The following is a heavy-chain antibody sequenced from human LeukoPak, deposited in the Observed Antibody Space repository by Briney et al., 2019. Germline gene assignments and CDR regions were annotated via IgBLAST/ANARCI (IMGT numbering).Heavy chain of an antibody. J-gene: IGHJ4*02. CDR3: ARVRGGGSYSDY. V-gene: IGHV1-46*01. D-gene: IGHD1-26*01. Sequence: ASVKVSCKASGYTFTSYYLGWVRQAPGQGLEWMGIANPSGDNTGYAQKFQGRVTMTRDTSTSTLYMELSSLGYEDTAVYYCARVRGGGSYSDYWGQGTPVTVSS. CDR2: ANPSGDNT. CDR1: GYTFTSYY.